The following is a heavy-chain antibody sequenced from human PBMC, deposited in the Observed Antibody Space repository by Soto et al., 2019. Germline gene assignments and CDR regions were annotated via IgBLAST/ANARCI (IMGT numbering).Heavy chain of an antibody. CDR2: ISAYNGNT. CDR3: ARLPLDYGDYVRQAGSIDY. D-gene: IGHD4-17*01. CDR1: GYTFTSYG. J-gene: IGHJ4*02. V-gene: IGHV1-18*01. Sequence: GASVKVSCKASGYTFTSYGISWVRQAPGQGLEWMGWISAYNGNTNYAQKLQGRVTMTTDTSTSTAYMELRSLRSDDTAVYYCARLPLDYGDYVRQAGSIDYWGQGTLVTVSS.